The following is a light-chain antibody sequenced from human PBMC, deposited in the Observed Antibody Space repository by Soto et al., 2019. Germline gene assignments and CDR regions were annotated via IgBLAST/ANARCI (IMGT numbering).Light chain of an antibody. V-gene: IGLV2-23*02. J-gene: IGLJ2*01. Sequence: QSALTQPASVSGSPGQSITISCTGTNSDVGSYNLVSWYQQHPGKGPKLMIYEDNKRPSGVSNRFSGSKSGNTASLTISGLQAEDEADYYCCSYAGSSTFVVFGGGTKLTVL. CDR1: NSDVGSYNL. CDR2: EDN. CDR3: CSYAGSSTFVV.